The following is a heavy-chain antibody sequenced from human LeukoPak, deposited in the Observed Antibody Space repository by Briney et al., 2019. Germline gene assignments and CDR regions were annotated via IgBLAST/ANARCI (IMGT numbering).Heavy chain of an antibody. CDR2: ITWNGGTT. CDR1: GFTFSSYW. CDR3: VRDRSYGAFDS. J-gene: IGHJ4*02. Sequence: GGSLRLSCAASGFTFSSYWMNWVRQAPGKGLEWVSGITWNGGTTGYSDSVRGRFTISRDNAKNSLYLQMNSLRAEDTAFYRCVRDRSYGAFDSWGLGTLVTVSS. D-gene: IGHD5-18*01. V-gene: IGHV3-20*01.